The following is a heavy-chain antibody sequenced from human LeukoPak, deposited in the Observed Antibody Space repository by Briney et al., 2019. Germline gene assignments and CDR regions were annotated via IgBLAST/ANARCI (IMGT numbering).Heavy chain of an antibody. CDR1: GVSISSYY. J-gene: IGHJ4*02. V-gene: IGHV4-4*07. CDR2: IHTSGST. CDR3: ARDQYYYDSSGYLTFDY. Sequence: SETLSLTCNVSGVSISSYYWSWIRQPAGKGLEWIGRIHTSGSTNYNPSLKSRVTMSVDTSENQFSLKLSSVTAADTAVYYCARDQYYYDSSGYLTFDYWGQGTLVTVSS. D-gene: IGHD3-22*01.